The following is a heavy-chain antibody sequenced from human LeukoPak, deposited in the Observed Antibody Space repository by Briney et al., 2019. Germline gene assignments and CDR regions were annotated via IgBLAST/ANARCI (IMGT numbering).Heavy chain of an antibody. V-gene: IGHV3-23*01. CDR3: ARSAVGTSCCTAVDY. CDR2: ISTSGDRT. D-gene: IGHD1-26*01. J-gene: IGHJ4*02. Sequence: GGSLRLSCAASGFTFSTYAMTWVRQAPGKGLEWVSGISTSGDRTYYADSVKGRFTVSRDNSKNTLYLQMNSLRAEDTAEYYCARSAVGTSCCTAVDYWGQGTLVTVSS. CDR1: GFTFSTYA.